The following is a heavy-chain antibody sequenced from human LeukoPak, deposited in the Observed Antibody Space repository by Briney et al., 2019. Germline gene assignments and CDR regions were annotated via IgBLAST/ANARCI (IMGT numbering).Heavy chain of an antibody. V-gene: IGHV1-3*01. CDR1: GYTFTSYA. D-gene: IGHD1-14*01. CDR2: INAGNGNT. Sequence: ASVKVSCKASGYTFTSYAMHRVRQAPGQRLEWMGWINAGNGNTKYSQKFQGRVTITRDTSASTAYMELSSLRSEDTAVYYCASVTTDHYYYYGMDVWGQGTTVTVSS. CDR3: ASVTTDHYYYYGMDV. J-gene: IGHJ6*02.